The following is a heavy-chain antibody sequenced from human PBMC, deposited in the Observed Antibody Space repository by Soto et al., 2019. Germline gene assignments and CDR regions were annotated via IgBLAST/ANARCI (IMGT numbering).Heavy chain of an antibody. J-gene: IGHJ4*02. V-gene: IGHV2-5*02. CDR3: AHTAGWLHAH. Sequence: QITLKESGPTLVKPTQTLTLSCTFSGFSLSTSAVGVARNRPPPGKALEWLALIYWDDDNHYSPSLKSRLTVTKDTSQNQVILTITNMDPVDTATCYCAHTAGWLHAHWGQGTEVTVSS. CDR1: GFSLSTSAVG. D-gene: IGHD5-12*01. CDR2: IYWDDDN.